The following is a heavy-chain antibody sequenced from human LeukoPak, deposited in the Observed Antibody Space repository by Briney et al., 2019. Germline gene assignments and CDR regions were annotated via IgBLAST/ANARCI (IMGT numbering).Heavy chain of an antibody. CDR2: IYSGGST. D-gene: IGHD4-23*01. CDR3: ARALIRWGYYFDY. V-gene: IGHV3-66*01. J-gene: IGHJ4*02. Sequence: GGSLRLSCAVSGFTVSSNYMSWVRQAPGKGLEWVSVIYSGGSTYYADSVKGRFTISRDNSKNTLYLQMNSLRAEDTAVYYCARALIRWGYYFDYWGQGTPVTVSS. CDR1: GFTVSSNY.